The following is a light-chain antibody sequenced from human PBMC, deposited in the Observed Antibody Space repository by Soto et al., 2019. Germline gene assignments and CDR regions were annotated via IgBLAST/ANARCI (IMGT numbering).Light chain of an antibody. CDR1: QSISYW. CDR3: QQYSRYSIT. CDR2: KAS. Sequence: DIQMTQSPSTLSASVGDRVTITCRASQSISYWLAWYQQKPGKAPTVLIYKASTLESGVPSRFSGSGSGTEFTLIISSLQPDDFATYYCQQYSRYSITFGGGTKVEIK. J-gene: IGKJ4*01. V-gene: IGKV1-5*03.